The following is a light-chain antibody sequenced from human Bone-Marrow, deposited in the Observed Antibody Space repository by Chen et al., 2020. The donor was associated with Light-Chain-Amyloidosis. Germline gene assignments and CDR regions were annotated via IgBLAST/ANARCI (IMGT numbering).Light chain of an antibody. CDR1: SSDVGGDNH. J-gene: IGLJ1*01. V-gene: IGLV2-14*01. CDR2: EVT. CDR3: SSYTITNTLV. Sequence: QSALTQPASVSGSPGQSITISCTGTSSDVGGDNHVSWYQQHPDKAPKLMIYEVTKRPSSVPDRFSGSKSDNTASLTISGLQTEDDAYYFCSSYTITNTLVFGSGTRVTVL.